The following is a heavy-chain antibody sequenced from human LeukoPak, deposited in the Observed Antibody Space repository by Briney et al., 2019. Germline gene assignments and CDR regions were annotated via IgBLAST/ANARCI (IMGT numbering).Heavy chain of an antibody. V-gene: IGHV3-11*04. D-gene: IGHD5-12*01. CDR2: ISSSGSTI. CDR3: AKMSGGLRELYYYYYYMDV. Sequence: PGGSLRLSCAASGFTFSDYYMSWIRQAPGKGLESVSYISSSGSTIYYTDSVKGRFTISRDNAKNSLYLQMNSLRAEDTAVYYCAKMSGGLRELYYYYYYMDVWGKGTTVTISS. J-gene: IGHJ6*03. CDR1: GFTFSDYY.